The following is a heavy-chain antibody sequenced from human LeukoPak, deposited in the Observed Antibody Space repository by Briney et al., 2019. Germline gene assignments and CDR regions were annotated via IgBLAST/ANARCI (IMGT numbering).Heavy chain of an antibody. D-gene: IGHD3-22*01. CDR3: ARSDSSGYYFDY. Sequence: SETLSPTCTVSGGSISSGGYYWSWIRQHPGTGLEWIGYIYYSGSTYYNPSLKSRVTISIDASKNQFSLKLSSVTAADTAVYYCARSDSSGYYFDYWGQGTLVTVSS. V-gene: IGHV4-31*03. CDR2: IYYSGST. CDR1: GGSISSGGYY. J-gene: IGHJ4*02.